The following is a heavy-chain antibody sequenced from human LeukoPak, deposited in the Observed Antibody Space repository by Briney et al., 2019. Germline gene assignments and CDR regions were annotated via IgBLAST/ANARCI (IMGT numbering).Heavy chain of an antibody. V-gene: IGHV4-59*01. CDR2: IYYSGST. D-gene: IGHD6-13*01. CDR3: ARDIGYSSSWYDY. CDR1: GGSISSYY. Sequence: SETLSLTCTVSGGSISSYYWSWIRQPPGKGLEWIGYIYYSGSTNHNPSLKSRVTISVDTSKNQFSLKLSSVTAADTAVYYCARDIGYSSSWYDYWGQGTLVTVSS. J-gene: IGHJ4*02.